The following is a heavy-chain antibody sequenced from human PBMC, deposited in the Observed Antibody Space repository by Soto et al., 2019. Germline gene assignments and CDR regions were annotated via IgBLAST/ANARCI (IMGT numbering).Heavy chain of an antibody. D-gene: IGHD6-6*01. CDR1: GGSISSSSYY. CDR2: IYYSGST. J-gene: IGHJ4*02. Sequence: QLQLQESGPGLVKPSETLSLTCTVSGGSISSSSYYWGWIRQPPGKGLEWIGSIYYSGSTYYNPSLKSRVTISVDTSKNQFSLKLSSVTAADTAVYYCARHGTSRGSSQEIDYWGQGTLVTVSS. CDR3: ARHGTSRGSSQEIDY. V-gene: IGHV4-39*01.